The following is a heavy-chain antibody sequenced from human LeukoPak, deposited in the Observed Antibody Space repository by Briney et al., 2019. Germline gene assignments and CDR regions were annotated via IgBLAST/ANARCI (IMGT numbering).Heavy chain of an antibody. Sequence: PSETLSLTCTVSGGSISTSIYYWGWIRQPPGKGLEWIGSIYYSGSTYYNPSLKSRVTISVDTSKNQFSLKLSSVTAADTAVYYCARELVGALYWGQGTLVTVSS. V-gene: IGHV4-39*07. CDR3: ARELVGALY. CDR2: IYYSGST. CDR1: GGSISTSIYY. D-gene: IGHD1-26*01. J-gene: IGHJ4*02.